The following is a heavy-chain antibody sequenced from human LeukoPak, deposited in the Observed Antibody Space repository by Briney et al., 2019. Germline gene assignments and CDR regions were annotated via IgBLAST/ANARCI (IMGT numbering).Heavy chain of an antibody. V-gene: IGHV4-4*02. CDR1: GFMFSSNW. CDR3: ARADYYYGMDV. J-gene: IGHJ6*02. Sequence: PGGSLRLSCAASGFMFSSNWMSWVRQPPGKGLEWIGEIYHSGSTNYNPSLKSRVTISVDKSKNQFSLKLSSVTAADTAVYYCARADYYYGMDVWGQGTTVTVSS. CDR2: IYHSGST.